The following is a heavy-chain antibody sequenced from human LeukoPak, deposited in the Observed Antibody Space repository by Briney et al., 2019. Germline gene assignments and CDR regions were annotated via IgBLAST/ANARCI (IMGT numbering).Heavy chain of an antibody. J-gene: IGHJ4*02. V-gene: IGHV3-23*01. CDR1: GFTFSNYA. CDR3: AKVPAGEPYYFDY. CDR2: ISGSGATT. Sequence: GGSLRLSCAASGFTFSNYAMTWVRQAPGKGLEWVSVISGSGATTYYADSVKGRFTISRDNSKNTLYLQMNSLRAEDTALYYCAKVPAGEPYYFDYWGQGTLVTVSP. D-gene: IGHD1-14*01.